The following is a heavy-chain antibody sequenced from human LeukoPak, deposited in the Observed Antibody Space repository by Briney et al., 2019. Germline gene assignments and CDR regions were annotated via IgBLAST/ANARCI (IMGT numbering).Heavy chain of an antibody. CDR3: ARDGICSSTSCYTNWFDP. J-gene: IGHJ5*02. CDR1: GGSISSGSYY. CDR2: IYTSGST. V-gene: IGHV4-61*02. Sequence: SETLSLTCTVSGGSISSGSYYWSWIRQPAGKGLEWIGRIYTSGSTNYNPSLKSRVTISVDTSKNQFSLKLSSVTAADTAVYYCARDGICSSTSCYTNWFDPWGQGTLVTVSS. D-gene: IGHD2-2*02.